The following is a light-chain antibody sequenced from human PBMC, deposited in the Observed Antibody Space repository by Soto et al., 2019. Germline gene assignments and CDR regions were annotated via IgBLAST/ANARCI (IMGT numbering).Light chain of an antibody. V-gene: IGKV1-5*01. CDR2: DAS. CDR3: QQYNSYST. Sequence: DLQMTQSPSTLSASVGDRVTITCRASESINDYLAWYQQKPGKAPKLLIYDASSLESGVPSRFSGSGSGTEFTLTISSLQPDDFATYYCQQYNSYSTFGQGTKLEIK. J-gene: IGKJ2*01. CDR1: ESINDY.